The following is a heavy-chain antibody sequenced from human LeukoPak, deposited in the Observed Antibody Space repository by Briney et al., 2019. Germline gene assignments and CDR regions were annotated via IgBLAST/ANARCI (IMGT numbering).Heavy chain of an antibody. CDR2: ISYDGSNK. V-gene: IGHV3-30-3*01. Sequence: TGGSLRLSCAASGFTFSSYAMHWVRQAPGKGLEWVAVISYDGSNKYYADSVKGRFTISRDNSKNTLYLQMNSLRAEDTAVYYCARKSFVGGVTAFDLWGQGTMVTVSS. CDR3: ARKSFVGGVTAFDL. J-gene: IGHJ3*01. CDR1: GFTFSSYA. D-gene: IGHD3-16*01.